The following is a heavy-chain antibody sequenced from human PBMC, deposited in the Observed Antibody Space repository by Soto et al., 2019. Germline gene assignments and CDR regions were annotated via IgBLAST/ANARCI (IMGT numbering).Heavy chain of an antibody. CDR3: ARVGRPYNWNDLNKYYFDY. Sequence: GGSLRLSCAASGFTVSSNYMSWVRQAPGKGLEWVSVIYSGGSTYYADSVKGRFTISRDNSKNTLYLQMNSLRAEDTAVYYCARVGRPYNWNDLNKYYFDYWGQGTLVTVSS. CDR2: IYSGGST. D-gene: IGHD1-20*01. J-gene: IGHJ4*02. CDR1: GFTVSSNY. V-gene: IGHV3-66*01.